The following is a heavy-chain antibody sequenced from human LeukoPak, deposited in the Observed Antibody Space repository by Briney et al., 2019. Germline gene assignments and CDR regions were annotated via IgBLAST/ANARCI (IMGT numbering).Heavy chain of an antibody. Sequence: GGSLRLSCAASGFTFSSYAMSWVRQAPGKGLEWVSAISGSGGSTYYADSVKGRFTISRDNSKNTLYLQMNSLRAEDTAVYYCAKTPPAQWELLPYYFDYWGQGTLVTVSS. CDR3: AKTPPAQWELLPYYFDY. V-gene: IGHV3-23*01. D-gene: IGHD1-26*01. CDR1: GFTFSSYA. CDR2: ISGSGGST. J-gene: IGHJ4*02.